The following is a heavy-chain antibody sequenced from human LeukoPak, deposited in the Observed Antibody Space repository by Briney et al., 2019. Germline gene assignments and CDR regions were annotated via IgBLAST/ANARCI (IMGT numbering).Heavy chain of an antibody. Sequence: ASVKVSCKASGYTFTGYYMHWVRQAPGQGLEWMGWINPNSGGTNYAQKFQGRVTMTRDTSISTAYMELSRLRSDDTAVYYCARDEGGVIITSFDYWGQGTLVTVSS. D-gene: IGHD3-10*01. J-gene: IGHJ4*02. CDR2: INPNSGGT. CDR1: GYTFTGYY. CDR3: ARDEGGVIITSFDY. V-gene: IGHV1-2*02.